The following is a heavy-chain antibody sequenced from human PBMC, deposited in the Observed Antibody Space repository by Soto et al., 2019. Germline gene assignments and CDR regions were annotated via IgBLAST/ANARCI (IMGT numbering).Heavy chain of an antibody. J-gene: IGHJ4*02. CDR2: INHSGST. V-gene: IGHV4-34*01. CDR1: GGSFSGYY. D-gene: IGHD1-26*01. CDR3: ARGLYSGSYLFDY. Sequence: SETLSLTCAVYGGSFSGYYWSWIRQPPGKGLEWIGEINHSGSTNYNPSLKSRVTMSVDTSKNQFSLKLSSVTAADTAVYYCARGLYSGSYLFDYWGQGTLVTVSS.